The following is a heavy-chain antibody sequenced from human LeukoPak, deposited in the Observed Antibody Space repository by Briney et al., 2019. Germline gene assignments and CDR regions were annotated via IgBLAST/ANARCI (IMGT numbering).Heavy chain of an antibody. CDR1: GLPFSNHW. J-gene: IGHJ3*02. Sequence: PGGSLRLSCAVSGLPFSNHWMTWVRQAPGKGLERVANINQDGSEKYYVDSVKGRFSISRGNAKSSLYLQMNSLRVEDTAMYFCAREGYGDYHIWGQGTIVTVSS. CDR3: AREGYGDYHI. CDR2: INQDGSEK. V-gene: IGHV3-7*01. D-gene: IGHD4-17*01.